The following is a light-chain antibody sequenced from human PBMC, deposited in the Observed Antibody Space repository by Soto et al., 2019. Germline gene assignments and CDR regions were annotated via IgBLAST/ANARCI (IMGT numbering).Light chain of an antibody. Sequence: DIQMTQSPSTLSASVADRVTITRRPSQSASTFLAWYQQKPGQAPKLLIYKASTLKSGVPSRFSGSGSGKEFTLTISSLQPDDFATYYCQHYNSYSEAFGQGPKVDI. J-gene: IGKJ1*01. V-gene: IGKV1-5*03. CDR3: QHYNSYSEA. CDR2: KAS. CDR1: QSASTF.